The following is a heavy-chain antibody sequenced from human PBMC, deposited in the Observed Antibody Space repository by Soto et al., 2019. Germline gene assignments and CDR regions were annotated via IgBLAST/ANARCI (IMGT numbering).Heavy chain of an antibody. CDR1: GGSVSSGSYY. D-gene: IGHD6-13*01. CDR3: ARDRGGAAAGPTYYYYGMDV. Sequence: QVQLQESGPGLVKPSETLSLTCTVSGGSVSSGSYYWSWIRQPPGKGLEWIGYIYYSGSTNYNPSLNSRATISVDTSKNQFSRKLSSVTAANTAVYYCARDRGGAAAGPTYYYYGMDVWGQGTTVTVSS. J-gene: IGHJ6*02. CDR2: IYYSGST. V-gene: IGHV4-61*01.